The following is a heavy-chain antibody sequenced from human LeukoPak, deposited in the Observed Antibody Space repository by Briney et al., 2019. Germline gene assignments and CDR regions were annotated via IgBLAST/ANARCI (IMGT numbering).Heavy chain of an antibody. Sequence: ASVKVSCKASGYTFTSYGISWVRQAPGQGLEWMGWISAYNGNTNYAQKLQGRVTMTTDTSTSTAYMELRSLRSDDTAVYYCARADYGSGSYHFDYWGQGTLVTVSS. CDR3: ARADYGSGSYHFDY. J-gene: IGHJ4*02. CDR2: ISAYNGNT. D-gene: IGHD3-10*01. V-gene: IGHV1-18*01. CDR1: GYTFTSYG.